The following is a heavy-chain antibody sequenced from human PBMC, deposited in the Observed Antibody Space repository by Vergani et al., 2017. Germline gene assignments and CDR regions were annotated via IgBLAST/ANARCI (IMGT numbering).Heavy chain of an antibody. CDR3: AKEEWGIAAAGATPGFYMDV. CDR1: GFTFSSYG. CDR2: ISYDGSNK. V-gene: IGHV3-30*18. D-gene: IGHD6-13*01. Sequence: QVQLVESGGGVVQPGRSLRLSCAASGFTFSSYGMHWVCQAPGKGLEWVAVISYDGSNKYYADSVKGRFTISRDNSKNTLYLQMNSLRAEDTAVYYCAKEEWGIAAAGATPGFYMDVWGKGTTVTVSS. J-gene: IGHJ6*03.